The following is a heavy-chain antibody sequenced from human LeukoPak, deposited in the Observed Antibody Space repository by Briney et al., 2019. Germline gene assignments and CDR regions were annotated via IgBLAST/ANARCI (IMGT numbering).Heavy chain of an antibody. CDR1: GFTFSSYA. CDR3: ARASYPELAAACTTLFDY. J-gene: IGHJ4*02. CDR2: ISSNGGST. V-gene: IGHV3-64*01. Sequence: GGSLRLSCAASGFTFSSYAMHWVRQAPGKGLEYVSAISSNGGSTYYANSVKGRFTISRDNSKNTLYLQMGSLRAEGMAVYYCARASYPELAAACTTLFDYWGQGTLVTVSS. D-gene: IGHD6-13*01.